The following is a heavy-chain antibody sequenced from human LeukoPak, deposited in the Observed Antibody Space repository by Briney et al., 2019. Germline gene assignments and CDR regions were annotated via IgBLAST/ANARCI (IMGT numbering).Heavy chain of an antibody. CDR1: SYTFSSYG. J-gene: IGHJ4*02. CDR3: ARAGDSGYEDYALDY. V-gene: IGHV1-18*01. CDR2: ISVYNGNT. D-gene: IGHD5-12*01. Sequence: ASVKVSCKASSYTFSSYGISWVRQAPGQGLEWMGWISVYNGNTKYAQNFQGRVTMTTDTPTSTAYMELRSLRSDDTAVYYCARAGDSGYEDYALDYWGQGTLVTVSS.